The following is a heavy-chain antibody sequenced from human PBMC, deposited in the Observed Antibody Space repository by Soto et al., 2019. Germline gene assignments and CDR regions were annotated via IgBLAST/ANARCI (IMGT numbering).Heavy chain of an antibody. CDR2: IRAYNGYT. V-gene: IGHV1-18*04. D-gene: IGHD6-19*01. CDR3: ARASDGYRRGWYVGYFDY. J-gene: IGHJ4*02. CDR1: GYTFTSYG. Sequence: ASVKVSCKASGYTFTSYGISWVRQAPGQGLEWMGWIRAYNGYTNYAQKFQGRVTITTDTSTSTAYMELRSLISDDTAVYYCARASDGYRRGWYVGYFDYWGQGTLVTVSS.